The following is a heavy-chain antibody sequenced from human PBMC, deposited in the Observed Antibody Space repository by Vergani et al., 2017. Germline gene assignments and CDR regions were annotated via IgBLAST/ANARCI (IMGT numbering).Heavy chain of an antibody. V-gene: IGHV1-69*13. CDR2: IIPIFGTA. Sequence: QVQLVQSGAEVKKPGASVKVSCKASGYTFTSYGISWVRQAPGQGLKWMGRIIPIFGTANYAQKFQGRVTITADESTSTAYMELSSLRSEDTAVYYCARGAVFGVLDDAFDIWGQGTMVTVSS. CDR3: ARGAVFGVLDDAFDI. D-gene: IGHD3-3*01. J-gene: IGHJ3*02. CDR1: GYTFTSYG.